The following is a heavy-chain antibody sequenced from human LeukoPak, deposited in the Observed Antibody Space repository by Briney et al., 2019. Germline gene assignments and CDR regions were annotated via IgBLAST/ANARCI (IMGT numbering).Heavy chain of an antibody. Sequence: GGSLRLSCAASGFTFDDYAMHWVRQAPGKGLEWVSGISWNSGSIGYADSVKGRFTISRDNAKNSLYLQMNSLRAEDTALYYCAKEGGSYSFDYWGQGTLVTVSS. CDR3: AKEGGSYSFDY. J-gene: IGHJ4*02. D-gene: IGHD1-26*01. CDR1: GFTFDDYA. V-gene: IGHV3-9*01. CDR2: ISWNSGSI.